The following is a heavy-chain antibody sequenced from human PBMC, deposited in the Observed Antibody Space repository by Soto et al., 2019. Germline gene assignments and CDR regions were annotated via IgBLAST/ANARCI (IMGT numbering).Heavy chain of an antibody. Sequence: ASVKVSCKASGYTFTSYAMHWVRQAPGQRLEWMGWINAGNGNTKYSQKFQGRVTITRDTSASTAYMELSSLRSEDTAVYYCARGRGNLRQYCSSTSCPRHGDHMYVWGKGTTVTVSS. CDR1: GYTFTSYA. J-gene: IGHJ6*03. CDR2: INAGNGNT. D-gene: IGHD2-2*01. V-gene: IGHV1-3*01. CDR3: ARGRGNLRQYCSSTSCPRHGDHMYV.